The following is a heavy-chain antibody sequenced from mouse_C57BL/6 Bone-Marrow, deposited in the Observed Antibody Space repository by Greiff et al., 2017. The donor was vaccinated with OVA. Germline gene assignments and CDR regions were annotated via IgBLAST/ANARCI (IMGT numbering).Heavy chain of an antibody. CDR2: ISDGGSYT. V-gene: IGHV5-4*03. J-gene: IGHJ3*01. CDR3: ARPTY. CDR1: GFTFSSYA. Sequence: EVKLVESGGGLVKPGGSLKLSCAASGFTFSSYAMSWVRQTPEKRLEWVATISDGGSYTYYPDNVKGRFTISRDNAKNSLYLQMSHLKSEDTAMYYCARPTYWGQGTLVTVSA.